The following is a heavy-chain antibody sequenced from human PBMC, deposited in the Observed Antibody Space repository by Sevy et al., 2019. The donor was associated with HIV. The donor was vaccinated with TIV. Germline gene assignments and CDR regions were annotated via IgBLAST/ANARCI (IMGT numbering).Heavy chain of an antibody. CDR3: ARGIGPSARNNAFDI. Sequence: GGSLRFSCAASGFSFSDYAMNWVRQAPGKGLEWVSFISSTSSYKYYADSVEGRFTISRDNPKNSLYLQMDSLRAEDRAVYYCARGIGPSARNNAFDIWGQGTMVTVSS. J-gene: IGHJ3*02. V-gene: IGHV3-21*01. CDR2: ISSTSSYK. D-gene: IGHD6-13*01. CDR1: GFSFSDYA.